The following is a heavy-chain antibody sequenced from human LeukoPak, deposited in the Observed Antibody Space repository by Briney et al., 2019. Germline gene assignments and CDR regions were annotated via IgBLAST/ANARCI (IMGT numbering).Heavy chain of an antibody. CDR2: ISSSGGTI. J-gene: IGHJ6*03. D-gene: IGHD2-2*01. Sequence: NPGGSLRLSCAASGFTFSDYYMSWIRQAPGKGLEWVSYISSSGGTIYYADSVKGRFTISRDNARNSLYLQMNSLRAEDTAVYYCARAPSGICSSTSCYLVYYYYMDVWGKGTTVTVSS. CDR3: ARAPSGICSSTSCYLVYYYYMDV. V-gene: IGHV3-11*04. CDR1: GFTFSDYY.